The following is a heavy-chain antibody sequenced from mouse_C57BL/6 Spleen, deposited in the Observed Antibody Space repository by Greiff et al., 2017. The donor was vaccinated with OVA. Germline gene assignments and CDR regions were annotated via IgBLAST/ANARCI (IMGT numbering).Heavy chain of an antibody. CDR2: IYPGSGST. D-gene: IGHD3-2*02. CDR1: GYTFTSYW. J-gene: IGHJ4*01. Sequence: QAQLQQPGAELVKPGASVKMFCKASGYTFTSYWITWVKQRPGQGLEWIGDIYPGSGSTNYNEKFKSKATLTVDTSSSTAYMQLSSLTSEDSAVYYCAREVAAQEREMDYWGQGTSVTVSS. CDR3: AREVAAQEREMDY. V-gene: IGHV1-55*01.